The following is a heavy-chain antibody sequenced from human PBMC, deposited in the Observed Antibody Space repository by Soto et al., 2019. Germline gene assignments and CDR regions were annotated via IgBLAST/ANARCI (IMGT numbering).Heavy chain of an antibody. CDR2: ISGSGGST. CDR3: AKDLHGSGSYHDC. CDR1: GFTFSTYA. Sequence: PGGSLRLSCAASGFTFSTYAMSWVRQAPGKGLEWVSAISGSGGSTYYADSVKGRFTISRHNSKNTLYLQMNSLRAEDSAVYYCAKDLHGSGSYHDCWGQGTLVTVSS. V-gene: IGHV3-23*01. D-gene: IGHD3-10*01. J-gene: IGHJ4*02.